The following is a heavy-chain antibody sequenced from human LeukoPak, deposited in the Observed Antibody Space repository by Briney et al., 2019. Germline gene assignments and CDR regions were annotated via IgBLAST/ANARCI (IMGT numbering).Heavy chain of an antibody. CDR2: IWYDASKT. V-gene: IGHV3-33*01. CDR3: ARESGGDYYMDV. D-gene: IGHD3-10*01. Sequence: PGGSLRLSCAASGFTFTDYGLHWVRQAPGKGLEWMAVIWYDASKTFYADSVKGRFTISRDDAMNTLYLQMDNLSADDTAVYYCARESGGDYYMDVWGKGTTVIVSS. CDR1: GFTFTDYG. J-gene: IGHJ6*03.